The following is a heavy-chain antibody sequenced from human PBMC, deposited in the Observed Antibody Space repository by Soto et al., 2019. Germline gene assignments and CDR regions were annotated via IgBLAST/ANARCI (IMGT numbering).Heavy chain of an antibody. CDR2: ISYDGSNK. Sequence: QAGGSLRLSCAASGFTFSSYAMHWVRQAPGKGLEWVAVISYDGSNKYYADSVKGRFTISRDNSKNTLYLQMNSLRAEDTAVYYCARPLEPGAFDIWGQGTMVTVSS. V-gene: IGHV3-30-3*01. J-gene: IGHJ3*02. CDR3: ARPLEPGAFDI. CDR1: GFTFSSYA. D-gene: IGHD2-2*01.